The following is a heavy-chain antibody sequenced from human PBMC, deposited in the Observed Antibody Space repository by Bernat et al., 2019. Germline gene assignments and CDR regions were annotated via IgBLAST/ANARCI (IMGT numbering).Heavy chain of an antibody. CDR2: ISYDGTNK. CDR3: AREVSYGLSGMDV. Sequence: QVQLEESGGGVVEPGRSLRLSCAASGFTFSSYTMHWVRQAPGKGLEWVAVISYDGTNKYYADSVKGRFTISRDNSKNTLYLQMNSLRAEDTAVYYGAREVSYGLSGMDVWGQGTAVTVSS. D-gene: IGHD5-18*01. V-gene: IGHV3-30-3*01. CDR1: GFTFSSYT. J-gene: IGHJ6*01.